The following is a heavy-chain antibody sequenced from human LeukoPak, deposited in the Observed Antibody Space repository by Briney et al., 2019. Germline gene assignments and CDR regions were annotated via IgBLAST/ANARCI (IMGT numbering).Heavy chain of an antibody. CDR2: ISSSSTT. V-gene: IGHV3-48*01. Sequence: GGSLRLSCAASGFTFSDYSMNWVRQAPGKGLEWVSYISSSSTTYYADSVKGRFTISRDNSKNTLYLQMNSLRAEDTAVYYCAKESRIAVAGTGDYWGQGTLVTVSS. CDR1: GFTFSDYS. CDR3: AKESRIAVAGTGDY. D-gene: IGHD6-19*01. J-gene: IGHJ4*02.